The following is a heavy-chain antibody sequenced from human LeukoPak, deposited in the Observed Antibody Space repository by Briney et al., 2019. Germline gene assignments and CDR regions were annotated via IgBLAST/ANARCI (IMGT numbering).Heavy chain of an antibody. CDR2: KSYDGSNK. D-gene: IGHD2-2*01. J-gene: IGHJ6*02. V-gene: IGHV3-30-3*01. CDR1: GFTFSSYA. CDR3: ARDLGYCSSTSCFYGMDV. Sequence: SGGSLRLSCAASGFTFSSYAMHWVRQAPGKGLEWVAVKSYDGSNKYYADSVKGRFTISRDNSKNTLYLQMNSLRAEDTAVYYCARDLGYCSSTSCFYGMDVWGQGTTFTVSS.